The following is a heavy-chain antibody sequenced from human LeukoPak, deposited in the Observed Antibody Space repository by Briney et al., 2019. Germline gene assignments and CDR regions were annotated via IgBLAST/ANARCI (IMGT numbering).Heavy chain of an antibody. CDR2: INHSGST. CDR3: ARSLVWEAFDI. CDR1: GGSFSGYY. J-gene: IGHJ3*02. V-gene: IGHV4-34*01. D-gene: IGHD1-26*01. Sequence: SETLSLTCAVYGGSFSGYYWSWIRQPPGKGLEWIGEINHSGSTSYNPSLKSRVTISVDTSKNQFSLKLSSVTAADTAVYYCARSLVWEAFDIWGQGTMVTVSS.